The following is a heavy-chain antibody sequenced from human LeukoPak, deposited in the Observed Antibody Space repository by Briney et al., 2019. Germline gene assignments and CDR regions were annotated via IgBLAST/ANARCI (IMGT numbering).Heavy chain of an antibody. CDR1: GDSMSSYY. CDR2: IYYSGST. V-gene: IGHV4-59*01. Sequence: SETLSLTCTVSGDSMSSYYWGWIRQPPGKGLEWIGDIYYSGSTNYNPSLKSRVIILADTSKSQFSLRLSSVTAADTAVYYCARARGITGNLGWFGPWGQGTLVTVSS. CDR3: ARARGITGNLGWFGP. J-gene: IGHJ5*02. D-gene: IGHD1-20*01.